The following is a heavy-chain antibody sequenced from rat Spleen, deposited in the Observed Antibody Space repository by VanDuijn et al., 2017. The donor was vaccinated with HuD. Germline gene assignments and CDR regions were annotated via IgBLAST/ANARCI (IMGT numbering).Heavy chain of an antibody. CDR2: ISYDGDNT. CDR1: GFTFSDYY. CDR3: TTDHSGEHY. D-gene: IGHD1-1*01. V-gene: IGHV5-20*01. J-gene: IGHJ2*01. Sequence: EVQLVESGGVLVQPGRSMKLSCAASGFTFSDYYMAWVRQAPTKGLEWVASISYDGDNTYYRDSVKGRFTISRDNAKSGLYLQMDSLRSEDTATYYCTTDHSGEHYWGQGVMVTVSS.